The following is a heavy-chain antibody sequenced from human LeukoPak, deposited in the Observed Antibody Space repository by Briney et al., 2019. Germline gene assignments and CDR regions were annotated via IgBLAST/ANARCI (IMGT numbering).Heavy chain of an antibody. CDR3: ARGQFSDSSAYPLFDY. CDR1: GGSISSYY. J-gene: IGHJ4*02. CDR2: TYSSGST. V-gene: IGHV4-59*01. D-gene: IGHD3-22*01. Sequence: KSSETLSLTCTVSGGSISSYYWSWIRQTPEKGLEWVGYTYSSGSTNYNPSLKSRVTVSLDTSKNQFSLKLNSVTAADTAVYYCARGQFSDSSAYPLFDYWGQGTLVTVSS.